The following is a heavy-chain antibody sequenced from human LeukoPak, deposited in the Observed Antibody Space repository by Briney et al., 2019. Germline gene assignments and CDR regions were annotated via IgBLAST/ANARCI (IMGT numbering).Heavy chain of an antibody. CDR2: TNHSGST. D-gene: IGHD4-11*01. CDR3: ARGRGYSNYYYYYYMDV. Sequence: TSSETLSLTCAVYGGSFSGYYWSWIRQPPGKGLEWVGETNHSGSTIYNPSLKSRVTISVDASTNQFSLTLRSVTAADTAVYYCARGRGYSNYYYYYYMDVWGKETTVTVSS. CDR1: GGSFSGYY. J-gene: IGHJ6*03. V-gene: IGHV4-34*01.